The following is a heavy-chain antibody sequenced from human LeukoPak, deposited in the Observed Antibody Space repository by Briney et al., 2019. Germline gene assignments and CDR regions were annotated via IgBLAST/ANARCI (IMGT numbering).Heavy chain of an antibody. Sequence: PGGSLRLSCAASGFTFSSYEMNWVRQAPGKGLEWVSYISSSGSTIYYADSVKGRFTISRDNAKNSLYLQMNSLRAEDTAVYYCARGANGPFQYYYGSGSYFFDYWGQGTLVTVSS. CDR3: ARGANGPFQYYYGSGSYFFDY. D-gene: IGHD3-10*01. V-gene: IGHV3-48*03. J-gene: IGHJ4*02. CDR2: ISSSGSTI. CDR1: GFTFSSYE.